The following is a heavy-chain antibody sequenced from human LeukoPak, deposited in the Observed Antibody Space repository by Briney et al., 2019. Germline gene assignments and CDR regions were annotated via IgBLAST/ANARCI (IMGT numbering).Heavy chain of an antibody. CDR3: ARDGQGSLDY. CDR1: GGSLSTYY. V-gene: IGHV4-59*01. J-gene: IGHJ4*02. CDR2: IYYSGST. Sequence: SETLSLTCSVSGGSLSTYYWSWIRQPPGKGLEWIGYIYYSGSTNYNPSLKSRVTISVDTSKNQFSLKLTSVTAADTAVYYCARDGQGSLDYWGQGTLVTVSS.